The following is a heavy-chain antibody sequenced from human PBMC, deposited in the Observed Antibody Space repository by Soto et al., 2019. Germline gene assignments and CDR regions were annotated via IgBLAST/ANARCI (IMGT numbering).Heavy chain of an antibody. V-gene: IGHV3-9*01. D-gene: IGHD2-15*01. CDR3: AKTGVVAARDAFDI. J-gene: IGHJ3*02. Sequence: GGSLRLSCAASGFTFDDYAMHWVRQAPGKGLEWVSGISWNSGSIGYADSVKGRFTISRDNAKNSLYLQMNSLRAEDTALYYCAKTGVVAARDAFDIWGQGTMVNVSS. CDR2: ISWNSGSI. CDR1: GFTFDDYA.